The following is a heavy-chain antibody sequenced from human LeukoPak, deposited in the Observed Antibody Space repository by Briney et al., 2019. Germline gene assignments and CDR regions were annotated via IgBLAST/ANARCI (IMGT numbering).Heavy chain of an antibody. V-gene: IGHV1-2*02. J-gene: IGHJ4*02. CDR3: AILITATTGPFDY. CDR2: INTHSGGT. CDR1: GYTFTGYY. D-gene: IGHD4-11*01. Sequence: ASVKVSCKASGYTFTGYYMHWVRQAPGQGLEWMGWINTHSGGTNYAQKFQGRVTMTRDTSISTAYMELSRLRSDDTAVYYCAILITATTGPFDYWGQGTLVTVSS.